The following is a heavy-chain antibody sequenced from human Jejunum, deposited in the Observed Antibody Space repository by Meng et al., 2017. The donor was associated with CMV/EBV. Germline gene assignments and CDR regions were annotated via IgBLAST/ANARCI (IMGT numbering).Heavy chain of an antibody. J-gene: IGHJ4*02. CDR1: GYTFTGYY. V-gene: IGHV1-2*02. D-gene: IGHD4-17*01. CDR3: ARVRTVTSPFDL. CDR2: INPHSGGT. Sequence: QVQLVQSGAEVKKPXXSAKVSCKASGYTFTGYYLYWVRQAPGQRIESMGWINPHSGGTNFAQKFRGRVTMTRDTSMSTAFMELSGLTSDDTAVYYCARVRTVTSPFDLWGQGTLVIVSS.